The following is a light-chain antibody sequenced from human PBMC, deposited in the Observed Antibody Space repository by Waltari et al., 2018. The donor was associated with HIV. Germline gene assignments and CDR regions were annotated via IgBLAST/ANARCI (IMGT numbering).Light chain of an antibody. CDR3: VGWDGSLSGYV. CDR2: KNY. J-gene: IGLJ1*01. Sequence: QSVLTQPPSASGTPGQTVTISCSGSSSNIGNDNVYWYQQLPGLTPKLLIYKNYQQPSGVPDRFACSKSGTSASLAISGLRSEDEADYYCVGWDGSLSGYVVGAGTKVTVL. V-gene: IGLV1-47*01. CDR1: SSNIGNDN.